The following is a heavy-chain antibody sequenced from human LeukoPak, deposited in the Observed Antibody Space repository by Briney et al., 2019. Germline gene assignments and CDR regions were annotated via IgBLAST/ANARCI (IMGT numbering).Heavy chain of an antibody. J-gene: IGHJ4*02. CDR1: GFTFSDYY. Sequence: PGGSLRLSCAASGFTFSDYYMSWIRQAPGKRLEWVSYISSGSTIYYADSVKGRFTISRDNSKNSLCLQMNSLRAEDTAVYYCAKDFWSGYYSGYFDSWGQGTLVTVSS. CDR2: ISSGSTI. V-gene: IGHV3-11*01. CDR3: AKDFWSGYYSGYFDS. D-gene: IGHD3-3*01.